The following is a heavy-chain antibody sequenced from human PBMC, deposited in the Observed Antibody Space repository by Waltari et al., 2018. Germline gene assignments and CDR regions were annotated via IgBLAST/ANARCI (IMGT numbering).Heavy chain of an antibody. V-gene: IGHV1-2*02. J-gene: IGHJ6*02. D-gene: IGHD6-6*01. CDR3: AREALGSSSPDHYYFGMDV. Sequence: QVQLVQSGAEVKKPGASVKVSCKASGSTFSDYYIHWVRQPPGQGLVRIVWDTPDRVATNAALSFQDGVTMTRDTSISKGYMELGRLNSDDTAVYYCAREALGSSSPDHYYFGMDVWGQGTTVTVSS. CDR1: GSTFSDYY. CDR2: DTPDRVAT.